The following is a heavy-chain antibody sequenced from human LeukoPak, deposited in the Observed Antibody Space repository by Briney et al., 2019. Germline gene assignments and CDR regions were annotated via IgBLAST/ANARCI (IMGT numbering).Heavy chain of an antibody. J-gene: IGHJ4*02. CDR2: IGTAGDT. V-gene: IGHV3-13*01. D-gene: IGHD2-2*01. CDR3: ARAPYCSSVSCYRYFDF. Sequence: PSGGSLRLSCAASGFTLSSYDMYWVRQTTGKGLEWVSVIGTAGDTDYPGSVKGRFTISRENAKNSLYLQMDNLRADDTAVYYCARAPYCSSVSCYRYFDFWGQGTLVTVPS. CDR1: GFTLSSYD.